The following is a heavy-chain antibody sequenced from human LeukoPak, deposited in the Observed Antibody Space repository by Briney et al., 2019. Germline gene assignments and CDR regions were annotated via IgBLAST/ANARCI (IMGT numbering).Heavy chain of an antibody. D-gene: IGHD5-12*01. J-gene: IGHJ6*03. CDR1: GYTFTSYG. V-gene: IGHV1-18*01. CDR3: ARGSHIVATIPYYYYYYYMDV. CDR2: ISAYNGNR. Sequence: ASVKVSCKASGYTFTSYGISWVRLAPGHGLEWMGWISAYNGNRKYEKKLQGRVTMTTDTATSTAYMELSSLRADDTAVYYCARGSHIVATIPYYYYYYYMDVWGKGTTVTVSS.